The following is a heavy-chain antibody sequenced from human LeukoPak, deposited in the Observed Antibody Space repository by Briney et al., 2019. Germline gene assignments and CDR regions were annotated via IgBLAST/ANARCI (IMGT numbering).Heavy chain of an antibody. CDR2: INHSGST. V-gene: IGHV4-39*07. D-gene: IGHD6-13*01. Sequence: PSETLSLTCTVSGGSISSSSYHWGWIRQPPGKGLEWIGEINHSGSTNYNPSLKSRVTISVDTSKNQFSLKLSSVTAADTAVYYCARGRIAAAWGRMKKRVDYWGQGTLVTVSS. J-gene: IGHJ4*02. CDR3: ARGRIAAAWGRMKKRVDY. CDR1: GGSISSSSYH.